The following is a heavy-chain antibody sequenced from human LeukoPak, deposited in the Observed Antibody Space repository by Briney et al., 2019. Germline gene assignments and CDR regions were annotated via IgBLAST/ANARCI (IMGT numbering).Heavy chain of an antibody. V-gene: IGHV4-4*07. CDR3: ARGRCSSTSCPPSLYYFDY. CDR2: IYTSGST. CDR1: GGSISSYY. D-gene: IGHD2-2*01. Sequence: SETLSLTCTVSGGSISSYYWSWIRQPAGKGLEWIGRIYTSGSTNYNPSLKSRVTMSVDTSKNQFSLKLSSVTAADTAVYYCARGRCSSTSCPPSLYYFDYWGQGTLVTVSS. J-gene: IGHJ4*02.